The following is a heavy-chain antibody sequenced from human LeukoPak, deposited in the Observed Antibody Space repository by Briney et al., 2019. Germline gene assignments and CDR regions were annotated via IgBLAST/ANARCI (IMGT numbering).Heavy chain of an antibody. V-gene: IGHV1-46*01. D-gene: IGHD6-19*01. J-gene: IGHJ6*02. CDR2: INPSGGGT. CDR3: ARSSIAVEYYYYGMDV. Sequence: ASVKVSCKASGYTFTTYYMHWVRQAPGQGLEWMGIINPSGGGTGYAQKFQGRVTMTRDTSTSTVYMELSSLRSEDTAVYYCARSSIAVEYYYYGMDVWGQGTTVTVSS. CDR1: GYTFTTYY.